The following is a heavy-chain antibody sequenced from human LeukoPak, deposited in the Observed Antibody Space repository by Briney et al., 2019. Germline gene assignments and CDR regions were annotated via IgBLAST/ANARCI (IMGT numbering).Heavy chain of an antibody. CDR2: IYYSGST. Sequence: PSETLSLTCTVSGGSISSGGYYWSWIRQHPGKGLEWIGYIYYSGSTYYNPSLKSRVTISVDTSKNQFSLKLSSVTAADTAVYYCARVLRDYYDSSGYTFDYWGQGTLVTVSS. D-gene: IGHD3-22*01. J-gene: IGHJ4*02. V-gene: IGHV4-31*03. CDR1: GGSISSGGYY. CDR3: ARVLRDYYDSSGYTFDY.